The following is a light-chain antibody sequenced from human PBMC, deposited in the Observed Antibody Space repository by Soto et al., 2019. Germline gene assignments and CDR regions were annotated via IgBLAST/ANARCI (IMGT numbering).Light chain of an antibody. CDR3: QQLIRFPTK. J-gene: IGKJ1*01. Sequence: IQLTQSPSSLSASVGDRVTITCRASQGISNSLAWYQQKPGKAPKLLMYLASTLQSGVPPRFSGTGSGTNFSLAISSLQPKDFAPYYCQQLIRFPTKFGQGTKVDI. CDR2: LAS. V-gene: IGKV1-9*01. CDR1: QGISNS.